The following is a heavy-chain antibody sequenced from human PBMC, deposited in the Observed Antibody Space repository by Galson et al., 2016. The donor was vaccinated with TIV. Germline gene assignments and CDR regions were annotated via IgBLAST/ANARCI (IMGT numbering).Heavy chain of an antibody. CDR1: GFTFSTYA. CDR3: AKRKNYGGDAFDL. D-gene: IGHD4-23*01. V-gene: IGHV3-23*01. CDR2: IVGTGGTT. Sequence: SLRLSCAASGFTFSTYAMNWVRQAPGKGLEWVPGIVGTGGTTYYADSVKGRFTISRDNSKNTLYLQMNSLRAEDADVYYCAKRKNYGGDAFDLWGQGTLVTVSS. J-gene: IGHJ3*01.